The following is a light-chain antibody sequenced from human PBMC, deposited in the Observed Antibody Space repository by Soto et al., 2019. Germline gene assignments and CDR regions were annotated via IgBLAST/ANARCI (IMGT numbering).Light chain of an antibody. CDR3: HQYGSAPYT. Sequence: EIVLTQSPGTLSLSPGERATLSCKASQSVSRNYLDWYQQKPGQAPRLLIYGASSRATGIPDRFSGSGSGTDFTLTISRLEPEDFAVYYCHQYGSAPYTFGQGTKLEIK. CDR1: QSVSRNY. J-gene: IGKJ2*01. CDR2: GAS. V-gene: IGKV3-20*01.